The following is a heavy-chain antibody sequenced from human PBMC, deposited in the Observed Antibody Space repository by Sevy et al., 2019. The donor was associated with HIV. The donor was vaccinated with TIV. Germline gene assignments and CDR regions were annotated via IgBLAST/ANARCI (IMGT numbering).Heavy chain of an antibody. CDR2: IIPIFGTA. CDR3: ARARGRLYFTDLTRNWFDP. J-gene: IGHJ5*02. Sequence: ASVKVSCKASGGTFSSYAISWVRQAPGQGLEWMGRIIPIFGTANYAQKFQGRVTITADESTSTAYMELSSLRSEDTAVYYCARARGRLYFTDLTRNWFDPWGQGTLVTVSS. D-gene: IGHD3-10*01. CDR1: GGTFSSYA. V-gene: IGHV1-69*13.